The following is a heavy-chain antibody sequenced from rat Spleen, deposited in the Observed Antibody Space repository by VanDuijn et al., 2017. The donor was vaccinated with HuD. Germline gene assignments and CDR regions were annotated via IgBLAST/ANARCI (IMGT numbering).Heavy chain of an antibody. CDR1: GFTVSDYN. J-gene: IGHJ3*01. CDR3: ARHGIYNNYGWFAY. V-gene: IGHV5-22*01. CDR2: IRYEGSRT. Sequence: EVQLVESGGGLVQPGRSMKLSCAASGFTVSDYNMAWVRQAPKKGLEWVATIRYEGSRTYYGDSVKGRFTISRDNAKSTLYLQMNSLRSEDTATYYCARHGIYNNYGWFAYWGQGTLVTVSS. D-gene: IGHD1-10*01.